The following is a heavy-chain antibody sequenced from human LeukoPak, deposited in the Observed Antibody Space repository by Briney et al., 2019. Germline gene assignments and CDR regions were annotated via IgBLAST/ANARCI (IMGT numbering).Heavy chain of an antibody. CDR1: GGSISSYY. CDR3: ARDRDYCSGGSCFDWFDH. D-gene: IGHD2-15*01. Sequence: SETLSLTCTVSGGSISSYYWSWIRQPAGKGLEWIGRIYTSGSTNYNPSLKSRVTMSVDTSKNQFSLKLSSVTAADTAVYYCARDRDYCSGGSCFDWFDHWGQGTLVTVSS. V-gene: IGHV4-4*07. J-gene: IGHJ5*02. CDR2: IYTSGST.